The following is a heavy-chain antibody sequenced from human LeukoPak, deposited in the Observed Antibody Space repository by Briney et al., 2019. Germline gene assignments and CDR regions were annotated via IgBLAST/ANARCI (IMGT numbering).Heavy chain of an antibody. CDR1: GGSISSGDYS. J-gene: IGHJ3*02. CDR2: MYYSGST. Sequence: SETLSLTCTVSGGSISSGDYSWSWIRQPPGKGLEWIGYMYYSGSTYSNLSLKSRVTRSVDTSKNQFSLKLSSVTAADTAVYYCARGLDTNDWSDAFDIWGQGTMVTVSS. V-gene: IGHV4-30-4*07. D-gene: IGHD2-21*01. CDR3: ARGLDTNDWSDAFDI.